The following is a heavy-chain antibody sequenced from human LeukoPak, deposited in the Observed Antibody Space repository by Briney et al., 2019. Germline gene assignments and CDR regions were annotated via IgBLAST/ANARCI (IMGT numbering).Heavy chain of an antibody. J-gene: IGHJ4*02. D-gene: IGHD1-7*01. CDR2: ISGSGGST. CDR1: GFTFSSYA. Sequence: GGSLRLSCAASGFTFSSYAMSWVRQAPGKGLEWVSAISGSGGSTYYADSVKGRFTISRDNSKNTLYLQMNSLRGEDTAVYYCASGPLTGTTNYWGQGTLVTVSS. V-gene: IGHV3-23*01. CDR3: ASGPLTGTTNY.